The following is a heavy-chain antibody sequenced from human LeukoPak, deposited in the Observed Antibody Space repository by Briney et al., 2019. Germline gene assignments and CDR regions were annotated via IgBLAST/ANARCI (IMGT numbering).Heavy chain of an antibody. CDR1: GGSFSGYY. CDR3: ATEIKSIAGRVY. D-gene: IGHD6-6*01. Sequence: SETLSLTCAVYGGSFSGYYWGWIRQAPGKGLEWIGNLYHSGSTYYNPSLKSRVSISVDTSKNQFSLNLSSVTAADTAVYYCATEIKSIAGRVYWGQGTLVTVSS. V-gene: IGHV4-34*01. CDR2: LYHSGST. J-gene: IGHJ4*02.